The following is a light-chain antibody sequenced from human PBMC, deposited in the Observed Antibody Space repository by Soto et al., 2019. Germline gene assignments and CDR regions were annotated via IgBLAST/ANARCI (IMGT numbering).Light chain of an antibody. Sequence: LTQPRSVSGSPGQSVTISCTGTSSDVGGYNYVSWYQQHPGKAPKLMIYDVTTRPSGVPDRFSGSKSGNTASLTISGLQAEDEADYYCSSHAGSSVVFGTGTKVTVL. CDR2: DVT. CDR1: SSDVGGYNY. J-gene: IGLJ1*01. V-gene: IGLV2-11*01. CDR3: SSHAGSSVV.